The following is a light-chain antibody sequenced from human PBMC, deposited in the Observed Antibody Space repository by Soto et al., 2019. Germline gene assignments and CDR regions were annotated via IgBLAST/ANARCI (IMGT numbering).Light chain of an antibody. CDR1: SSDVGAYKY. Sequence: QSALTQPPSASGSPGRSVTISCTGTSSDVGAYKYDSWYLQHPGEAPKVMIYEVSKRPSGVPDRFSGSKSGNTASLTVSGLQAEDEGDYYCSSYGGSNILFGGGTKVTVL. CDR3: SSYGGSNIL. J-gene: IGLJ2*01. CDR2: EVS. V-gene: IGLV2-8*01.